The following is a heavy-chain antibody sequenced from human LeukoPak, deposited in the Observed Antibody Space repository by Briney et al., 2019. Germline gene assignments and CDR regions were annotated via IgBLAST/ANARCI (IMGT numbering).Heavy chain of an antibody. J-gene: IGHJ4*02. CDR3: ARDRGYSGYDPTFDY. Sequence: GGSLRLSCAASGFTFSSYSMNWVRQAPGKGLEWVSSISSSSSYIYYADSVKGRFTISRDNAKNSLYLQMNSLRAEDTAVYYCARDRGYSGYDPTFDYWGQGTLLTVSS. CDR1: GFTFSSYS. CDR2: ISSSSSYI. D-gene: IGHD5-12*01. V-gene: IGHV3-21*01.